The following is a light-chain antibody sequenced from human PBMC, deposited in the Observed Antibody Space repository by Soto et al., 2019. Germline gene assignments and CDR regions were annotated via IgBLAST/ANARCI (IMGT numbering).Light chain of an antibody. V-gene: IGKV3-15*01. CDR3: HHYNNWPYT. Sequence: ERVMTQSPATLSVPPGERATLSCRASQSISSNLAWYQQKPGQPPRLLFFGASTRATGIPARFSGSGSGTEFTLTISSLQSEDVAVYYCHHYNNWPYTFGQGTKLEI. CDR2: GAS. CDR1: QSISSN. J-gene: IGKJ2*01.